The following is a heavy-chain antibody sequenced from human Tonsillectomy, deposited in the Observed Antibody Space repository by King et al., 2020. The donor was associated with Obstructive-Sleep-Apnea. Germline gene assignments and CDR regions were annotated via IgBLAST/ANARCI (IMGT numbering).Heavy chain of an antibody. J-gene: IGHJ4*02. CDR3: ARDRERWHKKDLIFDY. Sequence: VQLVESGGGVVQPGRSLRLSCAASGFTFSSYAMHWVRQAPGKGLEWVAGISYDGSNKYYADSVKGRFTISRDNSKNTLYLQMNSLRAEDTAVYYCARDRERWHKKDLIFDYWGQGTLVTVSS. CDR1: GFTFSSYA. V-gene: IGHV3-30*04. CDR2: ISYDGSNK. D-gene: IGHD5-24*01.